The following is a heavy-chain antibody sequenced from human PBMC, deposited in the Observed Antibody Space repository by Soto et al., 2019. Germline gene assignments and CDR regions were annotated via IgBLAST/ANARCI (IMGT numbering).Heavy chain of an antibody. Sequence: GSLRLSCAASGFSFSRYTLTWVRQAPGKGLEWVSPITDSGYIYYANSVKGRFTISRDNAKNSLYLQMNSLRADDTAVYYCASQELQPPPYYFDSWGQGTLVTVSS. CDR1: GFSFSRYT. CDR2: ITDSGYI. D-gene: IGHD1-1*01. CDR3: ASQELQPPPYYFDS. J-gene: IGHJ4*02. V-gene: IGHV3-21*01.